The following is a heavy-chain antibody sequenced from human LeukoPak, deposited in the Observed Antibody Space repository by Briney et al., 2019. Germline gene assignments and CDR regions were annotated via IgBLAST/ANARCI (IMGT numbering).Heavy chain of an antibody. V-gene: IGHV1-2*02. J-gene: IGHJ3*02. D-gene: IGHD1-26*01. CDR3: AKWGAENAFDI. CDR2: INPHSGGT. CDR1: GYTFTNWH. Sequence: ASVKASCKASGYTFTNWHIHSVRKAPGQGPEWMGWINPHSGGTNYAQKFQGRVTMTRDTSITTAYMELSRLRSDDTAVYYCAKWGAENAFDIWGQGTMVTVSS.